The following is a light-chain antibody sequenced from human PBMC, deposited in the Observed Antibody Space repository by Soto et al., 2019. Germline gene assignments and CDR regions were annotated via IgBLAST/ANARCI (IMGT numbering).Light chain of an antibody. J-gene: IGLJ3*02. CDR2: GNS. CDR3: QSYDSSLSDL. Sequence: QSALTQPPSVSGAPGQRVTISCTGSSSNIGAGYDVHWYQQLPGTAPKLLIYGNSNRPSGVPDRFSGSKSGTSASLAITGLQAEHEADYYCQSYDSSLSDLFGGGTKLTVL. V-gene: IGLV1-40*01. CDR1: SSNIGAGYD.